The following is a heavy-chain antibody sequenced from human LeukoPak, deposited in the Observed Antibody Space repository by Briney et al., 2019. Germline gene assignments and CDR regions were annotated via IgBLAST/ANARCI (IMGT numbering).Heavy chain of an antibody. CDR2: IYPHNSQT. V-gene: IGHV5-51*01. CDR1: GYIFTSVW. CDR3: ARRGVGVFTDH. Sequence: GESLKISCKTSGYIFTSVWIGWVRQKPGKGLEWVAPIYPHNSQTIYSPSSEGQVTISADKSISTAYLQWNSLKASDTAMYYCARRGVGVFTDHWGPGTLVTVSS. J-gene: IGHJ4*02. D-gene: IGHD3-10*01.